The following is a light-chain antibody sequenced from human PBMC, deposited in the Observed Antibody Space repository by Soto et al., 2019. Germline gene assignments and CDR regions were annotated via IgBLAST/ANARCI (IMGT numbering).Light chain of an antibody. V-gene: IGLV2-11*01. CDR1: SSDVGGYTY. Sequence: QSALTQPRSVSGSPGQSVTISCTGTSSDVGGYTYVSWYQQNAGKPPKLMIYDVTKRPSGVPDRFSDSKSGNTASLTISGLQAEDESDYYCCSYAGKYTFLFGAGTKLTVL. CDR3: CSYAGKYTFL. CDR2: DVT. J-gene: IGLJ2*01.